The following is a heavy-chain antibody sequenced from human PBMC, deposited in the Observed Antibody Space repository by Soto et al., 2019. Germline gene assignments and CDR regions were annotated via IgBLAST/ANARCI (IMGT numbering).Heavy chain of an antibody. J-gene: IGHJ4*02. D-gene: IGHD6-25*01. CDR1: GFTFSTFW. CDR3: VRSSRRAGYN. Sequence: GWSLRLSCAASGFTFSTFWMNWIRQAPGKGLEWVAAVTQDGIEKKYVDSAKGRFTISRDNAKNSLYLQMNSLRGEDTAVYYCVRSSRRAGYNWGQGVLVTVSS. CDR2: VTQDGIEK. V-gene: IGHV3-7*01.